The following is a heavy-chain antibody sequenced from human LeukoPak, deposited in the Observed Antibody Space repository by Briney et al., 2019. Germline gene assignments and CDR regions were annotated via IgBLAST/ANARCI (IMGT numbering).Heavy chain of an antibody. CDR3: ARSHDNDSPFDY. CDR1: GYTFTDYY. V-gene: IGHV1-2*06. D-gene: IGHD3-22*01. Sequence: ASVKVSCKTSGYTFTDYYIHWVRQAPGQGLEWMGRVNPYAGDTDYAQKFQRRGPMTRAPSVNTAYMELNRLRSDDTAVYFCARSHDNDSPFDYWGQGTLVTVSS. J-gene: IGHJ4*02. CDR2: VNPYAGDT.